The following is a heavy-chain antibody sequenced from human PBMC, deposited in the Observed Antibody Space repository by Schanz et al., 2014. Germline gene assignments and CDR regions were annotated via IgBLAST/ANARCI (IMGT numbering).Heavy chain of an antibody. CDR3: ATSYSSSSYFYVMDV. D-gene: IGHD6-6*01. Sequence: VQLVESGGGVVQPGGSLRLSCAASGFTFSSSGMHWVRQAPGKGLEWVSYISSGSSTIHYADSVKGRFTISRDNAKNSLFLQMNSLRAEDTAIYYCATSYSSSSYFYVMDVWGQGTTVTVSS. CDR1: GFTFSSSG. V-gene: IGHV3-48*04. CDR2: ISSGSSTI. J-gene: IGHJ6*02.